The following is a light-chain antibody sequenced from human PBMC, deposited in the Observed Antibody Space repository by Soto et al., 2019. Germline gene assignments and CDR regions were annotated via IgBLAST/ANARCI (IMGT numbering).Light chain of an antibody. Sequence: QSALTQPPSASGSPGQSVTISCTGTSSDVGGYNYVSWYQQHPGKAPKLMIYEDSKWPSGVPDRFSGSKSGNTASLTVPGLQAEDEAEYYCSSYAGSNNVIFGGGTKLTVL. CDR3: SSYAGSNNVI. J-gene: IGLJ2*01. CDR2: EDS. V-gene: IGLV2-8*01. CDR1: SSDVGGYNY.